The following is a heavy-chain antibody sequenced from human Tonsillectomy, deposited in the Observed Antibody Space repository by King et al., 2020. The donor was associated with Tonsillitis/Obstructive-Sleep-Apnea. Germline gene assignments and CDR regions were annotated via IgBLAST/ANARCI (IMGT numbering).Heavy chain of an antibody. J-gene: IGHJ4*02. CDR1: GYSFTDYW. CDR2: IYPGDSDT. Sequence: QLVQSGSEVRKPGESLKISCKGSGYSFTDYWIGWVRQMPGKGLEWMGIIYPGDSDTRYSPSFQGQVTISADKSISTAYLQWTSLKASDTAMYYCARHAQVACTCYFDYWGPGTLVTVSS. D-gene: IGHD6-19*01. CDR3: ARHAQVACTCYFDY. V-gene: IGHV5-51*01.